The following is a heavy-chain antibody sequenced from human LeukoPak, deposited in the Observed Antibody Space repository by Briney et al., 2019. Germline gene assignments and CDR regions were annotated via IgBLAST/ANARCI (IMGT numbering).Heavy chain of an antibody. CDR3: ARDPSNSSGRYQYFDL. Sequence: ASVKVSCKASGYTFTGHYMHWVRQAPGQGLEWMGWISAYNGDTKYAQKVQGRVTMTTDTPTSTAYMELRSLRSDDTAVYYCARDPSNSSGRYQYFDLWGRGTLVTVSS. V-gene: IGHV1-18*04. D-gene: IGHD6-19*01. CDR1: GYTFTGHY. J-gene: IGHJ2*01. CDR2: ISAYNGDT.